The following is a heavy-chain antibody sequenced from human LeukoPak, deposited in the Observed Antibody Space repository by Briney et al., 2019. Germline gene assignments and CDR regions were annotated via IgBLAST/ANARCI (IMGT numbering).Heavy chain of an antibody. CDR1: GYSISSGYY. Sequence: SETLSLTCTVSGYSISSGYYWSWIRQPPGKGLEWIGYIYYSGSINYNPSLKSRVTISVDTSKNQFSLKLSSVTAADTAVYYCTRASGTWIQREGFDYWGQGTLVTVSS. CDR3: TRASGTWIQREGFDY. CDR2: IYYSGSI. V-gene: IGHV4-61*01. J-gene: IGHJ4*02. D-gene: IGHD5-18*01.